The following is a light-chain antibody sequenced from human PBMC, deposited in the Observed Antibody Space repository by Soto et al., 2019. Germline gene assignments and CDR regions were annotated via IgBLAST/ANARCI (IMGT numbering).Light chain of an antibody. Sequence: DIQMTQSPASLSSCLWDEVTITCRASQTIMTYLNWYQLKPGKPPRLLIYAASSLQSGVPSRFSGSGSGTDFTLTISSLQPEDFATYSCQQSYNSPQTFGRGTKVDIK. CDR2: AAS. V-gene: IGKV1-39*01. CDR3: QQSYNSPQT. CDR1: QTIMTY. J-gene: IGKJ1*01.